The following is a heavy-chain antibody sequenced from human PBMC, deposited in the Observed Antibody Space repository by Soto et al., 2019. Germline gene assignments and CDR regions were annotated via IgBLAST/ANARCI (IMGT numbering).Heavy chain of an antibody. Sequence: SETLSLTCTVSGASISSSRSYWGWVRQPPGKGLEWIVSFYYTGGTYSTYYNPSLKSRVTISVDTSKSQFSLNLRPVTAADTAGYYCASPRQGNYDFVSGYYALDYWGQGTLVTVSS. J-gene: IGHJ4*02. V-gene: IGHV4-39*01. CDR1: GASISSSRSY. D-gene: IGHD3-3*01. CDR2: FYYTGGT. CDR3: ASPRQGNYDFVSGYYALDY.